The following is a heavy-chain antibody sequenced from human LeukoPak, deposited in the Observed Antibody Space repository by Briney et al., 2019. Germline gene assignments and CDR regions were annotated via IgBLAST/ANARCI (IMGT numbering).Heavy chain of an antibody. V-gene: IGHV1-2*02. Sequence: GASVKVSCKASGYTFTGYYMHWVRQAPGQGLEWMGWINPNSGGTNYAQKFQGRVTMTRDTSISIAYMELSRLRSDDTAVYYCARDKVTDSTGYYGPPGPGGSFDIWGQGTMVTVSS. CDR2: INPNSGGT. D-gene: IGHD3-22*01. J-gene: IGHJ3*02. CDR1: GYTFTGYY. CDR3: ARDKVTDSTGYYGPPGPGGSFDI.